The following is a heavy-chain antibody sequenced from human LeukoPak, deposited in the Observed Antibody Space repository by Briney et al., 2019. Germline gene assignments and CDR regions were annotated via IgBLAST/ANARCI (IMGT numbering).Heavy chain of an antibody. CDR1: GGSISSYY. V-gene: IGHV4-4*07. Sequence: SETLSLTCTVSGGSISSYYWSWIRQPAGKGLEWIGRIYTSGSTNYNPSLKSRVTMSVDTSKNQFSLKLSSVTAADTAVYYCARAPRIYCYYYMDVWGKGTTVTVSS. J-gene: IGHJ6*03. CDR3: ARAPRIYCYYYMDV. CDR2: IYTSGST.